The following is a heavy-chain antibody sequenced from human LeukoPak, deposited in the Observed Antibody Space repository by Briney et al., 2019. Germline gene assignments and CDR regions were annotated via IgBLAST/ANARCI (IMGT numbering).Heavy chain of an antibody. V-gene: IGHV4-34*01. CDR2: INHSGST. D-gene: IGHD3-22*01. CDR1: GGSFSGYY. CDR3: ARGYYYDSSGYYGY. J-gene: IGHJ4*02. Sequence: SETLSLTCAVYGGSFSGYYWSWIRQPPGKGLEWIGEINHSGSTNYNPSLKSRVTISVDTSKNQFSLKLSSVTAADTAVYYCARGYYYDSSGYYGYWGQGTLDTVSS.